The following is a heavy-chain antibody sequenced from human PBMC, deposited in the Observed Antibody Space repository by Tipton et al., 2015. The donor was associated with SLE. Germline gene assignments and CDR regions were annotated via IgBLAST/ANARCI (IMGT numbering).Heavy chain of an antibody. CDR1: GFTFSSYA. CDR2: ISYDGSNK. CDR3: ARDPREGSDY. D-gene: IGHD2-15*01. Sequence: SLRLSCAASGFTFSSYAMHWVRQAPGKGLEWVAVISYDGSNKYYSDSVKGRFTISRDNSKNTLYLQMNSLRAEDTAVYYCARDPREGSDYWGQGTLVTVSS. J-gene: IGHJ4*02. V-gene: IGHV3-30-3*01.